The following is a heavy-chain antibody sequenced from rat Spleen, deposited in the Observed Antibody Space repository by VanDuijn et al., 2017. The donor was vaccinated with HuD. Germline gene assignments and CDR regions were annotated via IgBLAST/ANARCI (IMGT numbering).Heavy chain of an antibody. Sequence: QVQLKESGPGLVQPSQTLSLTCTVSGFSLTSYNVHWVRQPPGKGLEWMGRMRYNGDTSYNSAIKSRLSISRDTSKSQVFLKMNSLQTEDTAMYFCASGILDFWGQGVMVTVSS. CDR2: MRYNGDT. J-gene: IGHJ2*01. CDR3: ASGILDF. D-gene: IGHD1-4*01. CDR1: GFSLTSYN. V-gene: IGHV2-63*01.